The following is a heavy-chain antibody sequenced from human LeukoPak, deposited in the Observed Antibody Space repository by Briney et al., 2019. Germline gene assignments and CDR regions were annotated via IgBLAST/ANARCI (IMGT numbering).Heavy chain of an antibody. Sequence: GGSLRLSCAASGFTFSSYVIHWVRQAPGKGLGWVAGIWYDGSNYYYADSVKGRFTISRDNSKNTLYLQMNSLRAADTGVYYCARDGRALLRDFDYWGQGTLVTVSS. CDR1: GFTFSSYV. J-gene: IGHJ4*02. CDR3: ARDGRALLRDFDY. CDR2: IWYDGSNY. V-gene: IGHV3-33*01. D-gene: IGHD1-26*01.